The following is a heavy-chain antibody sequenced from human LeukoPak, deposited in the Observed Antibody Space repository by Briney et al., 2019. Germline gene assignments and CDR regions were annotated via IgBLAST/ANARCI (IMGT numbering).Heavy chain of an antibody. CDR3: ARGRLWTWDY. CDR1: GGSISSYY. D-gene: IGHD5-18*01. CDR2: VPYSGST. J-gene: IGHJ4*02. V-gene: IGHV4-59*08. Sequence: PSETLSLTCTVSGGSISSYYWSWIRQSPGKGLQWIGYVPYSGSTNYNPSLKSRVTISIDTSNNQFSLKLSSVTAADTAVYYCARGRLWTWDYWGQGSLVTVSS.